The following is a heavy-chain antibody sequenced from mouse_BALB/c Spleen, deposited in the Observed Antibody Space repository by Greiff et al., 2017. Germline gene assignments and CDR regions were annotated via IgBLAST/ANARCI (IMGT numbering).Heavy chain of an antibody. Sequence: VQLMESGAELVRPGVSVKISCKGSGYTFTDYAMHWVKQSHAKSLEWIGVISTYYGDASYNQKFKGKATMTVDKSSSTAYMELARLTSEDSAIYYCARFGDGYSWFAYWGQGTLVTVS. CDR1: GYTFTDYA. D-gene: IGHD2-3*01. V-gene: IGHV1S137*01. CDR2: ISTYYGDA. CDR3: ARFGDGYSWFAY. J-gene: IGHJ3*01.